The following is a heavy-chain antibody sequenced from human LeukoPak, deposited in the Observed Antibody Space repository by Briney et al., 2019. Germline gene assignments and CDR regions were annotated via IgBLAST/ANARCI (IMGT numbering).Heavy chain of an antibody. V-gene: IGHV1-69*04. D-gene: IGHD3-22*01. CDR1: GGTFSSYA. CDR2: IIPILGIA. CDR3: ARSAYYDSSGYYIGY. J-gene: IGHJ4*02. Sequence: GASVKVSCKASGGTFSSYAISWVRQAPGQGLEWMGRIIPILGIANYAQKFQGRVTITADKSTSTAYMELSSLRSEDTAVYYCARSAYYDSSGYYIGYRGQGTLVTVSS.